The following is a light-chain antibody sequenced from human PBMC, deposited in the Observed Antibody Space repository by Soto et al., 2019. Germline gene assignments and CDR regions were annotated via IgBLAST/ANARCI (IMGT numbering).Light chain of an antibody. CDR3: SSFTSTFTVV. CDR2: EVS. J-gene: IGLJ2*01. Sequence: QSALTQPASVSGSPGQSITISCIGTSGDIGGYNFVSWYQQYPGKAPKLMIYEVSDRPSGVSNRFSGSKSGSTASLTISGLQAEDEADYYCSSFTSTFTVVFGGGTKLTV. CDR1: SGDIGGYNF. V-gene: IGLV2-14*01.